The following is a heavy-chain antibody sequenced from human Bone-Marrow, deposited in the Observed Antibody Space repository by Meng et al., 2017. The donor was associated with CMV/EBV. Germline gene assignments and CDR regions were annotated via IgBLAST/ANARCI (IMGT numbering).Heavy chain of an antibody. CDR1: GFTFSSYA. J-gene: IGHJ4*01. CDR3: ARAPGVVGAWYFDD. D-gene: IGHD2-2*01. CDR2: ISYDGSNK. Sequence: GESLKISCAASGFTFSSYAMHWVRQAPGKGLEWVAVISYDGSNKYYADSVKGRFTISRDNSKNTLYLQMNSLRAEDTAVYYCARAPGVVGAWYFDDWGHGTLVTVSS. V-gene: IGHV3-30*04.